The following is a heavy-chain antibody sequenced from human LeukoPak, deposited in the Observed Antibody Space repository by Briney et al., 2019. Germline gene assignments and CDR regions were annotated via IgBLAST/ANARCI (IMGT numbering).Heavy chain of an antibody. CDR2: ICYSGTT. D-gene: IGHD3-10*01. J-gene: IGHJ5*02. Sequence: PSETLSLTCIVSGASISSGGYCWSWIRQHPGKGLEWIGYICYSGTTYYNPSLKSRVTISVDMSENQFSLKLSSVTAADTAVYYCANYGAGTYRFDPWGQGTLVTVSS. CDR1: GASISSGGYC. CDR3: ANYGAGTYRFDP. V-gene: IGHV4-31*03.